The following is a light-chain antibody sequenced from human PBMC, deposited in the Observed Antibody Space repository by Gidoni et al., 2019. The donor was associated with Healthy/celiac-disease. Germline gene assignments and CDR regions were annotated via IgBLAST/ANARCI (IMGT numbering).Light chain of an antibody. V-gene: IGKV1-33*01. J-gene: IGKJ2*01. CDR3: QQYDNLPYT. Sequence: DIQMTQSPSSLSASVGDRVTSTCRASQDISNYLNWYQQKPGKAPKLLIYDASNLETGVPSRFSGSGSGTDFTFTISSLQAEDIATYYCQQYDNLPYTFGQGTKLEIK. CDR1: QDISNY. CDR2: DAS.